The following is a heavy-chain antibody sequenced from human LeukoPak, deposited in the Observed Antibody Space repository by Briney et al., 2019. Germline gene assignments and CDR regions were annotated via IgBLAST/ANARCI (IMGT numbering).Heavy chain of an antibody. D-gene: IGHD3-3*01. CDR2: IYHSGST. CDR3: AGARLLEWLPDY. V-gene: IGHV4-30-2*01. CDR1: GGSISSGGYS. J-gene: IGHJ4*02. Sequence: SETLSLTCAVSGGSISSGGYSWSWIRQPPGKGLEWIGYIYHSGSTYYNPSLKSRVTISVDRSKNQFSLKLSSVTAADTAVYYCAGARLLEWLPDYWGQGTLVTVSS.